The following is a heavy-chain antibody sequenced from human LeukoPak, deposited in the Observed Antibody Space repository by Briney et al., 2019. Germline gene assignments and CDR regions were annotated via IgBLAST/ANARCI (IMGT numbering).Heavy chain of an antibody. CDR1: GGSFSGYY. J-gene: IGHJ4*02. CDR3: AREVMKQLWLMKAFPNYFDY. D-gene: IGHD5-18*01. CDR2: INHSGST. Sequence: PSETLSLTCAVYGGSFSGYYWSWIRQPPGKGLEWIGEINHSGSTNYNPSLKSRVTISVDTSKNQFSLKLSSVTAADTAVYYCAREVMKQLWLMKAFPNYFDYWGQGTLVTVSS. V-gene: IGHV4-34*01.